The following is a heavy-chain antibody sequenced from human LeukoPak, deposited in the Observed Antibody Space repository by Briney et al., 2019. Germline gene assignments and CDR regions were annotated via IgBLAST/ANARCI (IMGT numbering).Heavy chain of an antibody. CDR2: ISSSSNYI. V-gene: IGHV3-21*01. D-gene: IGHD2/OR15-2a*01. Sequence: SGGSLRLSCAASGFTFRSYIMNWVRQAPGKGLEWVSSISSSSNYIYYADSVKGRFTISRDNAENSLYLQMNSLRDEDTAVYYCARGQYYGMDVWGKGTTVTISS. CDR3: ARGQYYGMDV. CDR1: GFTFRSYI. J-gene: IGHJ6*04.